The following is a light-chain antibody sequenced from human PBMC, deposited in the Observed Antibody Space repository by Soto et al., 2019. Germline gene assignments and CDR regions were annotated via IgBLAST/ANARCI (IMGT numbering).Light chain of an antibody. Sequence: EIVLPQSPGTLSLSPGEGATLSCRASQSVRSSYLAWYQQKPGQAPRLLIYGASSRATGIPDRFSGSGSGTDFTLTISRLEPEDFAVYYCQQYGSSPITVGKGTRLEIK. CDR2: GAS. J-gene: IGKJ5*01. CDR3: QQYGSSPIT. CDR1: QSVRSSY. V-gene: IGKV3-20*01.